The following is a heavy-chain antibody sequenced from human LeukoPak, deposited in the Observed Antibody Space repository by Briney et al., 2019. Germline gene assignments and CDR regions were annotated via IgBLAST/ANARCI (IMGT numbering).Heavy chain of an antibody. D-gene: IGHD1-14*01. CDR2: ISYDGSNK. Sequence: PGRSLRLSCAASGFTFSSYGMHWVRQAPGKGLEWVAVISYDGSNKYYADSVKGRFTISRDNAKNTLYLEMNSLRAEDTAVYYCANTGSAGYYYYYGMDVWGQGTTVTVSS. V-gene: IGHV3-30*18. CDR3: ANTGSAGYYYYYGMDV. J-gene: IGHJ6*02. CDR1: GFTFSSYG.